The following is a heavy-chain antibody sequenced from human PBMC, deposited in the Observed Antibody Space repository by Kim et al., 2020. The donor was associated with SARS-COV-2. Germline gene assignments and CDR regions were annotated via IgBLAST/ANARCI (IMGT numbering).Heavy chain of an antibody. CDR2: ISYDGSNK. Sequence: GGSLRLSCAASGFTFSSYAMHWVRQAPGKGLEWVALISYDGSNKYYVDSVKGRFTISRDNSKNTLYLQMNSLRAEDTAVYYCAKESSFDYWGQGTLVTVSS. CDR1: GFTFSSYA. D-gene: IGHD6-6*01. CDR3: AKESSFDY. J-gene: IGHJ4*02. V-gene: IGHV3-30*04.